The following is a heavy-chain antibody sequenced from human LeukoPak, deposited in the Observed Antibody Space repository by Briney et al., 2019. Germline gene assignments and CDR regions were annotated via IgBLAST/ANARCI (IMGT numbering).Heavy chain of an antibody. V-gene: IGHV3-30*18. J-gene: IGHJ4*02. Sequence: GGSLRLSCAASGFTFSSYGMHWVRQAPGKGLEWVAVISYDGSNKYYADSVKGRFTISRDKSKNTLYMQRNSLRAEDTAVYYCAKVRYGDYHYFDYWGQGTLVTVSS. CDR1: GFTFSSYG. CDR2: ISYDGSNK. CDR3: AKVRYGDYHYFDY. D-gene: IGHD4-17*01.